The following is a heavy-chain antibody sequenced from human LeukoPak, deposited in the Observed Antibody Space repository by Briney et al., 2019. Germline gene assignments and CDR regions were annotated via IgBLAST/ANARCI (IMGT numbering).Heavy chain of an antibody. D-gene: IGHD1-26*01. J-gene: IGHJ4*02. CDR2: IKQDGNEK. CDR3: ARVALGSTTTNCDY. Sequence: PGGSLRLSCAASGFTFSSYWMSWVRQAPGKGLEWVANIKQDGNEKNSVASVRGRFTISRDNAKNSLYLQMNSLRAEDTAVYYCARVALGSTTTNCDYWGQGTLVSVSS. CDR1: GFTFSSYW. V-gene: IGHV3-7*05.